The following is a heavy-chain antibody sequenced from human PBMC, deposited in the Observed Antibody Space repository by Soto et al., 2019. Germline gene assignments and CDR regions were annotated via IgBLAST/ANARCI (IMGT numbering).Heavy chain of an antibody. J-gene: IGHJ5*02. CDR3: ARLYCSSSTCDSWFEP. V-gene: IGHV5-10-1*01. D-gene: IGHD2-2*01. CDR2: IDPRDSYT. Sequence: GESLQISCTGFGYTFTTFWISCVRQMPGRGLEWIGRIDPRDSYTNYSPSFQGHVTISVDKSISTAYLQWGSLKASDTAMYYCARLYCSSSTCDSWFEPWGEGTLVTVS. CDR1: GYTFTTFW.